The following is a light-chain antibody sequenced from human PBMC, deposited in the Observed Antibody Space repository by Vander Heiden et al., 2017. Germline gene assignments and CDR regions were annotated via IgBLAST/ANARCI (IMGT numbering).Light chain of an antibody. CDR3: CSYAGSSTFYV. V-gene: IGLV2-23*03. J-gene: IGLJ1*01. CDR1: SSDVGSYNL. Sequence: QSALTQPASVSGSPGQSITISCTGTSSDVGSYNLVSWYQQHPGKAPKLMIYEGSKRPSGVSNRFSGSKSGTTASLTISGLQAEEEADYYCCSYAGSSTFYVFGTGTKVTVL. CDR2: EGS.